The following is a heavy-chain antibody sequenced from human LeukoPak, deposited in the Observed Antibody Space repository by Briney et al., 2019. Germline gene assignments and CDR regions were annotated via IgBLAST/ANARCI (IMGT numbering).Heavy chain of an antibody. D-gene: IGHD5-12*01. CDR1: GFTFDNYA. CDR3: AINGGGNSGYGNFDY. Sequence: GRSLRLSCSASGFTFDNYAMHWVQQAPMKGLEWVASINWRSDEIGYADSVKGRFTISRDNAKNSLYLQMNSLRAEDTAFYYCAINGGGNSGYGNFDYWGQGTLVTVSS. V-gene: IGHV3-9*01. J-gene: IGHJ4*02. CDR2: INWRSDEI.